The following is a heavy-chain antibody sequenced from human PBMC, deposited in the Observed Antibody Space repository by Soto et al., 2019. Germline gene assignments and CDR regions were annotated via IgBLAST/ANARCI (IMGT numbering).Heavy chain of an antibody. CDR1: GGSISSSSYY. Sequence: SETLSLTCTVSGGSISSSSYYWGWIRQPPGKGLEWIGSIYYSGSTYYNPSLKSRVTISVDTSKNQFSLKLSSVTAADTAVYYCARRDFWRGYTFDYWGQGTLVTVSS. D-gene: IGHD3-3*01. CDR3: ARRDFWRGYTFDY. CDR2: IYYSGST. J-gene: IGHJ4*02. V-gene: IGHV4-39*01.